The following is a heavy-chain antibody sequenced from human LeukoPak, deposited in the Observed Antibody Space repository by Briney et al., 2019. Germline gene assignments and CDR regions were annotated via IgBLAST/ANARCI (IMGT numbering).Heavy chain of an antibody. CDR3: AKRIQSAMATGY. D-gene: IGHD5-18*01. V-gene: IGHV3-23*01. CDR1: GFTFSSYA. J-gene: IGHJ4*02. CDR2: INGSGGST. Sequence: PGGSLRLSCAASGFTFSSYAMSWVREAPGKGLEWVSDINGSGGSTYYADSVKGRFTISRDNSKNTLYLQMNSLRAGDTAVYYCAKRIQSAMATGYWGQGTLVTVSS.